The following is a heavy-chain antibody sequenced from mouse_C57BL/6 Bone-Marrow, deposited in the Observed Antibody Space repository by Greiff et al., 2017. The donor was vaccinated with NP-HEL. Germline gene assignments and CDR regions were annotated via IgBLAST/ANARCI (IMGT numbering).Heavy chain of an antibody. D-gene: IGHD1-1*01. CDR2: IYPGDGDT. CDR1: GYAFSSSW. J-gene: IGHJ1*03. V-gene: IGHV1-82*01. Sequence: VQLQQSGPELVKPGASVKISCKASGYAFSSSWMNWVKQRPGKGLEWIGRIYPGDGDTNYKGKFKGKATLTADKSSSTAYMHHSSLTSEDSAVYFCARSDDGSLNWYFDVWGTGTTVTVSS. CDR3: ARSDDGSLNWYFDV.